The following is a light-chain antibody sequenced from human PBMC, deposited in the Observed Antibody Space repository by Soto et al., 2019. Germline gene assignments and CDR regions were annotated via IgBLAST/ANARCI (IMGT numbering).Light chain of an antibody. CDR3: SEWGGSLYV. V-gene: IGLV1-44*01. CDR2: SNN. Sequence: QSVLTQPPSASGTPGQRVTISCSGSSSNIGSNTVNWYQQLPGTAPKLLIYSNNQRPSGVPGRFSGSTAGTSASLAISGLQSEDEAYYYCSEWGGSLYVFGTGTKLTVL. J-gene: IGLJ1*01. CDR1: SSNIGSNT.